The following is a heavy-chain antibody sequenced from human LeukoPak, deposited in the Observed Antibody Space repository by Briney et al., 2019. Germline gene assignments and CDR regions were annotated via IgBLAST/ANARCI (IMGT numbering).Heavy chain of an antibody. CDR3: ARYVVYGSGKYYFDY. D-gene: IGHD3-10*01. CDR1: GGSVSSTTYY. V-gene: IGHV4-39*01. J-gene: IGHJ4*02. CDR2: INYSGST. Sequence: SATLSLTCTVSGGSVSSTTYYWSWIRQPPGKGLEWIARINYSGSTYYNPSLKSRVTISVDTSENQLSLKLSSVTAADTAVYYCARYVVYGSGKYYFDYWGQGTLVTVSS.